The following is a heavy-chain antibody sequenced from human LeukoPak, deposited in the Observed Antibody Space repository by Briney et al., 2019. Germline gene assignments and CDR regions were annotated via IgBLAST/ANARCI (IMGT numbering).Heavy chain of an antibody. CDR3: ATYSSSWSRGYFQH. V-gene: IGHV4-59*08. J-gene: IGHJ1*01. Sequence: SETLSLTCTVSGGSIGSYYWSWIRQPPGKGLEWIGYIYYSGSTNYNPSLKSRVTISVDTSKNQFSLKLSSVTAADTAVYYCATYSSSWSRGYFQHWGQGTLVTVSS. CDR1: GGSIGSYY. D-gene: IGHD6-13*01. CDR2: IYYSGST.